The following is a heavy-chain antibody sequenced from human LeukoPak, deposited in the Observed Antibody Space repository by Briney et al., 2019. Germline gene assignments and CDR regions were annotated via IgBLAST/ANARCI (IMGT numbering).Heavy chain of an antibody. CDR1: GGSINNYY. D-gene: IGHD4/OR15-4a*01. V-gene: IGHV4-4*07. CDR3: ARQNYGAAPLRY. J-gene: IGHJ4*02. CDR2: IYTTGST. Sequence: SETLSLTCTVSGGSINNYYWTWIRQPAGKGLEWIGRIYTTGSTNYNPSLKSRVTMSVDTSKNQFSLKLSSVTAADTAVYYCARQNYGAAPLRYWGQGTLVTVSS.